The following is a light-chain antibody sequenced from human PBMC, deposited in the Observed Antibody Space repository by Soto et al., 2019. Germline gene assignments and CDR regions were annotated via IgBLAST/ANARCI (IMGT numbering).Light chain of an antibody. V-gene: IGLV3-25*03. CDR1: ALPKQY. CDR2: KDS. Sequence: SYELTQPPSVSVSPGQTARITCSGDALPKQYAYWYQQKPGQAPVLVIYKDSERPSGIPERFPGSSSGTTVTLTISGVQAEDEADYYCQSADSSGTWVIGGGTKLTVL. CDR3: QSADSSGTWV. J-gene: IGLJ3*02.